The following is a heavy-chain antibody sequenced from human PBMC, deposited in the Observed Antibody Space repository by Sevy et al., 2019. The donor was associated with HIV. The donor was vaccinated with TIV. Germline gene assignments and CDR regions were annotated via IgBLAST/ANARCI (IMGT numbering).Heavy chain of an antibody. Sequence: ASVKVSCKASAFTFSTSAVQWVRQSRGQRLEWIGWIVVGSGSTNYAQKFQGRVTFTREMSTNTAYMEMSSLGSDDTAVYYCAANTDTIFGVVLMNNWFDPWGQGTLVTVSS. V-gene: IGHV1-58*01. CDR2: IVVGSGST. D-gene: IGHD3-3*01. J-gene: IGHJ5*02. CDR3: AANTDTIFGVVLMNNWFDP. CDR1: AFTFSTSA.